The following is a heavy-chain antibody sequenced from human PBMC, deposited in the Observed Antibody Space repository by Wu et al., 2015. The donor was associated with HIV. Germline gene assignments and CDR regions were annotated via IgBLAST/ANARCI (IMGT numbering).Heavy chain of an antibody. D-gene: IGHD3-10*01. CDR3: ARERERLLWFGEPKHGNYGMDV. J-gene: IGHJ6*02. CDR1: GYTFTSYY. V-gene: IGHV1-46*01. Sequence: QVQLVQSGAEVKKPGASVKVSCKASGYTFTSYYMHWVRQAPGQGLEWMGIINPSGGSTSYAQKFQGRVTMTRDTSTSTVYMELSSLRSEDTAVYYCARERERLLWFGEPKHGNYGMDVWGQGTTVTVSS. CDR2: INPSGGST.